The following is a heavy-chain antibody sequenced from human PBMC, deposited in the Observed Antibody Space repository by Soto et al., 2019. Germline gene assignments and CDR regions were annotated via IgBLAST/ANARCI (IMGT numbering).Heavy chain of an antibody. CDR2: IIPIFGTA. J-gene: IGHJ4*02. CDR1: GYTFTSYG. D-gene: IGHD3-9*01. CDR3: ARGGGLRYFATTDYFDY. Sequence: SVKVSCKASGYTFTSYGISWVRQAPGQGLEWMGGIIPIFGTANYAQKFQGRVTITADESTSTAYMELSSLRSEDTAVYYCARGGGLRYFATTDYFDYWGQGTLVTVSS. V-gene: IGHV1-69*13.